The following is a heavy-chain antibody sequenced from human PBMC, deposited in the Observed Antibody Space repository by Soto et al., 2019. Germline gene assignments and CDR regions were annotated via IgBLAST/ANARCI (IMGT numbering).Heavy chain of an antibody. J-gene: IGHJ3*01. CDR3: ARDSPLTVTIDAFDL. D-gene: IGHD4-17*01. V-gene: IGHV4-31*03. CDR1: GDSTTSGPYY. Sequence: QVQLQESGPGLVKPSQTLSLTCSVSGDSTTSGPYYWSWIRQHPGKGLEWIVYIYFSGNTHYNPSLKSRVSISLDTSKNQFSLKLKSVTAADTAVYYCARDSPLTVTIDAFDLWGQGTMVAVSS. CDR2: IYFSGNT.